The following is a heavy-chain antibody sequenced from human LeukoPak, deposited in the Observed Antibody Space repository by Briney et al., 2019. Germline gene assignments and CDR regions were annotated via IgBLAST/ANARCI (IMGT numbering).Heavy chain of an antibody. D-gene: IGHD6-13*01. V-gene: IGHV3-48*01. Sequence: PGGSLRLSCAASGVTFSSYSMNWVRQAPGKGLEWVSYISSSSSTIYYADSVKGRLTISRDNAKNSLYLQMNSLRAEDTAVYYCAKALRGGAAAGSFDYWGQGTLVTVSS. CDR3: AKALRGGAAAGSFDY. J-gene: IGHJ4*02. CDR2: ISSSSSTI. CDR1: GVTFSSYS.